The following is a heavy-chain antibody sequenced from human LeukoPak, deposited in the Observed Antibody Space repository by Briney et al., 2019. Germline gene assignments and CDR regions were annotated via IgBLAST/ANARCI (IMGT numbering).Heavy chain of an antibody. CDR2: ISSGYDYV. CDR1: GFTFSSYT. D-gene: IGHD6-19*01. V-gene: IGHV3-21*01. CDR3: AREAGPPGYYYMDV. Sequence: GGSLRLSCAASGFTFSSYTMSWVRQAPGKGLEWVSSISSGYDYVYYADSVKGRFTISRDNAKNSLYLQMNSLGAGDTAVYYCAREAGPPGYYYMDVWGTGTTVTLSS. J-gene: IGHJ6*03.